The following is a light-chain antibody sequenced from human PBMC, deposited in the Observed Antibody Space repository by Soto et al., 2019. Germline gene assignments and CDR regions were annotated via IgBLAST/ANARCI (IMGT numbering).Light chain of an antibody. CDR3: QQYNNWSRT. CDR1: HSIRSHY. CDR2: GAH. V-gene: IGKV3-20*01. Sequence: EIVLTQSPGTLSLSPGERATLSGRAIHSIRSHYLAWYQQKPGQAPRLLISGAHNRAPGIPDRFSGSESGTDFTLRISRLEPEDFAVYYCQQYNNWSRTFGQGTKVDIK. J-gene: IGKJ1*01.